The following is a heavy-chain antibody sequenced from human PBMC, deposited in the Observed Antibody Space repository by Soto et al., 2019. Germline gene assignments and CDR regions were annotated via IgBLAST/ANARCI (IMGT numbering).Heavy chain of an antibody. J-gene: IGHJ3*02. V-gene: IGHV1-8*01. CDR1: GGTFSSYA. CDR3: AVVGPLTYDAFDI. D-gene: IGHD1-26*01. CDR2: MNPNSGNT. Sequence: ASVKVSCKTSGGTFSSYAISWVRQATGQGLEWMGWMNPNSGNTGYAQKFQGRVTMTRNTSISTAYMELSSLRSEDTAVYYCAVVGPLTYDAFDIWGQGTMVTVSS.